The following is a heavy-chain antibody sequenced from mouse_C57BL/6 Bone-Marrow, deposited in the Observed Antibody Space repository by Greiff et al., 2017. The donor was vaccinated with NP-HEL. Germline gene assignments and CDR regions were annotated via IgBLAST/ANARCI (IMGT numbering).Heavy chain of an antibody. D-gene: IGHD2-5*01. Sequence: VQLQQPGAELVKPGASVKLSCKASGYTFTSYWMHWVKQRPGRGLEWIGRIDPNSGGTKYNEKFKRKATLTVDKPSSTAYMQLSSLTSEDSAVYYCAPAYYSNYRYAMDYWGQGTSVTVSS. CDR2: IDPNSGGT. CDR1: GYTFTSYW. J-gene: IGHJ4*01. CDR3: APAYYSNYRYAMDY. V-gene: IGHV1-72*01.